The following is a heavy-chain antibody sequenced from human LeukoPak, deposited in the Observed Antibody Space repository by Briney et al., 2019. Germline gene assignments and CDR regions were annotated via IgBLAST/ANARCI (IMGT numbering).Heavy chain of an antibody. CDR3: ARSSLYCGGDCYYYFAY. V-gene: IGHV4-59*01. Sequence: SETLSLTCTVSGGSISSYYWSWIRQPPGKGLEWIGYIYYSGSTNYIPSLKSRVTISVDTSKNQFSLKLSSVTAADTAVYSCARSSLYCGGDCYYYFAYWGQGTLVTVSS. D-gene: IGHD2-21*02. CDR1: GGSISSYY. J-gene: IGHJ4*02. CDR2: IYYSGST.